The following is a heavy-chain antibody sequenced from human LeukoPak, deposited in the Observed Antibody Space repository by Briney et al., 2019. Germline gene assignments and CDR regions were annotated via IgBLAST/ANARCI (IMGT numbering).Heavy chain of an antibody. CDR1: GGSISSYY. D-gene: IGHD5-12*01. V-gene: IGHV4-59*08. CDR2: IDYSGST. Sequence: PSETLSLTCTVSGGSISSYYWSWIRQPPGKGLEWIGYIDYSGSTNYNPSLKSRVTISVDTSKNQFSLKLSSVTAADTAVYYCARQGVATLNYFDYWGQGTLVTVSS. J-gene: IGHJ4*02. CDR3: ARQGVATLNYFDY.